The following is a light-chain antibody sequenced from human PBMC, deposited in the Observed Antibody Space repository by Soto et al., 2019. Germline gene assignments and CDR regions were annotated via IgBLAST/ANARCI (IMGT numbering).Light chain of an antibody. CDR1: QNIKSN. Sequence: EIVMTQSPATLSVSPGERATLSCRAAQNIKSNLAWYQQKPGQAPRLLIYGASTRATGVPGRVSGSGSGTEFTLTISSLQSEDFAVYYCQQYNNWPPRVTFGQGTRLEIK. CDR2: GAS. CDR3: QQYNNWPPRVT. J-gene: IGKJ5*01. V-gene: IGKV3-15*01.